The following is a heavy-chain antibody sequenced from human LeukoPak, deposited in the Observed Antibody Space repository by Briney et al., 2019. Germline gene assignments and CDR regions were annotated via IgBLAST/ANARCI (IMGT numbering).Heavy chain of an antibody. CDR2: INPNSGGT. Sequence: ASVKVSCKASGYTFTGYYMHWVRQAPGQGLEWMRWINPNSGGTNYAQKFQGRVTMTRDTSISTAYMELSRLRSDDTAVYYCARDPMVRGVIPNFDYWGQGTLVTVSS. J-gene: IGHJ4*02. CDR3: ARDPMVRGVIPNFDY. CDR1: GYTFTGYY. D-gene: IGHD3-10*01. V-gene: IGHV1-2*02.